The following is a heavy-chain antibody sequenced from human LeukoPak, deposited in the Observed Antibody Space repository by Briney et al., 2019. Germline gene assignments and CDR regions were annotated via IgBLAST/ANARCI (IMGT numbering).Heavy chain of an antibody. CDR2: IHYSGST. V-gene: IGHV4-61*01. D-gene: IGHD6-13*01. CDR1: GGSISSSNYY. Sequence: SETLSLTCTVSGGSISSSNYYWSWLRQPPGKGLEWIGYIHYSGSTDYNPSLKSRVTISVDTSKNQFSLKLNSVTAADTAVYYCARKTPYSSSWYDCWGQGTLVTVSS. CDR3: ARKTPYSSSWYDC. J-gene: IGHJ4*02.